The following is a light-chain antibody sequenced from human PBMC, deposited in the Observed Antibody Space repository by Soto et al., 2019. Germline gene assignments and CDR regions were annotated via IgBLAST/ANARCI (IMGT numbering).Light chain of an antibody. Sequence: EIVMTQSPATLSVSPGERATLSCRASQSVSSNLAWYQQKPGQAPRLLIYGASTRATGVPARFSGSGSGTDFTLTISSLQAEDFVVYYCQQYNTWPLTFGEGTKVEIK. J-gene: IGKJ1*01. V-gene: IGKV3-15*01. CDR3: QQYNTWPLT. CDR1: QSVSSN. CDR2: GAS.